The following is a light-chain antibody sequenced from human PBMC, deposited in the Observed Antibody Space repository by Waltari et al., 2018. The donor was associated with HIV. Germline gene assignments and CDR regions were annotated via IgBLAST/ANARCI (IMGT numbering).Light chain of an antibody. CDR3: SSYTSSSTLV. J-gene: IGLJ3*02. Sequence: PGPCLTISCTGTSSDVGGYNYVTWYQEHPGKAPKLMIYDVSNRPSGVSNRCSGSKSGNTASLTISGLQAEDEADYYCSSYTSSSTLVFGGGTKLTVL. CDR2: DVS. CDR1: SSDVGGYNY. V-gene: IGLV2-14*03.